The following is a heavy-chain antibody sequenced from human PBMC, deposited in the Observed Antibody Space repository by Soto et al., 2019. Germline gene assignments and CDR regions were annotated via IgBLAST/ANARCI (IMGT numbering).Heavy chain of an antibody. CDR2: FDPEDGDT. CDR3: ERATLVAVAGTLDY. V-gene: IGHV1-24*01. Sequence: ASVKVSCKVSGYTLTELSMHWVRQAPGKGLEWMGGFDPEDGDTIYAQKFQGRVTMTGDTSTSTAYMELSSLRSEDTAVYYCERATLVAVAGTLDYWGQGTLVTVSS. D-gene: IGHD6-19*01. J-gene: IGHJ4*02. CDR1: GYTLTELS.